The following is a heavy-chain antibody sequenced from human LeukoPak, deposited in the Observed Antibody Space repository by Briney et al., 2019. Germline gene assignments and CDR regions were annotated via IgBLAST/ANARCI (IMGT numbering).Heavy chain of an antibody. CDR3: ARQPPGSGYQYRYYFDY. V-gene: IGHV4-31*03. J-gene: IGHJ4*02. CDR1: GGSVNSGGYY. D-gene: IGHD3-22*01. Sequence: SETLSLTCTVSGGSVNSGGYYWSWIRQYPGRGLEWIGYIYFSGSTFYNPSFESRVFISLDTSKNQFSLRLSSVTAADTAIYYYARQPPGSGYQYRYYFDYWGQGTLVTVSS. CDR2: IYFSGST.